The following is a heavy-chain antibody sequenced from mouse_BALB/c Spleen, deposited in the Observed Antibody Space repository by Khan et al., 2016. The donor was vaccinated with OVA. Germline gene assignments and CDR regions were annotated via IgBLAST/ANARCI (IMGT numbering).Heavy chain of an antibody. Sequence: VQLQQSGPELVKPGASVKISCRASGYTFTDYIMDWVKQSHGKSLEWIGYIYPNNGDTGYNQTFKTKATLTVDNSSSTAYMELRSLTSEDSAVYYCARSGYGSFAYWGQGTLVTVSA. D-gene: IGHD1-2*01. V-gene: IGHV1S29*02. CDR2: IYPNNGDT. CDR1: GYTFTDYI. J-gene: IGHJ3*01. CDR3: ARSGYGSFAY.